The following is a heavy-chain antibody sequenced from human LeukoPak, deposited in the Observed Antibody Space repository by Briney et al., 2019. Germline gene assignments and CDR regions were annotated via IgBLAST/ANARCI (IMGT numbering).Heavy chain of an antibody. CDR1: GFTFSSYA. D-gene: IGHD3-22*01. V-gene: IGHV3-23*01. J-gene: IGHJ4*02. Sequence: GGSLRLSCAASGFTFSSYAMSWVRQAPGKGLEWVSAISGSGGSTYYADSVKGRFTISRDNSKNTLYLQMNSLRAEDTAVYYCAKDMAYYDSSGPLPYWGQGTLVIVSS. CDR3: AKDMAYYDSSGPLPY. CDR2: ISGSGGST.